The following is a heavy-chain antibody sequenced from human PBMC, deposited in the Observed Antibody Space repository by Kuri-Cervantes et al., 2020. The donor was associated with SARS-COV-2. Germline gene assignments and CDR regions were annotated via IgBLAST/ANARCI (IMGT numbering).Heavy chain of an antibody. CDR3: AKGLLLYQLLLDS. V-gene: IGHV3-23*01. Sequence: GGSLRLSCAASGFVFSNYAMSWVRQAPGKGLEYVSSISAGGDGAYYVDSVKGRFTISRDNSKNTVYLQMNSLRVEDTAIYFCAKGLLLYQLLLDSWGQGTLVTVSS. CDR2: ISAGGDGA. J-gene: IGHJ4*02. D-gene: IGHD2-2*01. CDR1: GFVFSNYA.